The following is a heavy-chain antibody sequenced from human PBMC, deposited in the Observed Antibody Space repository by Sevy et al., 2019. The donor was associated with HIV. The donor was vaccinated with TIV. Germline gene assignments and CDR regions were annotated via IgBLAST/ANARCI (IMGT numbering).Heavy chain of an antibody. Sequence: GGSLRLSCAASGFTFSSYWMSWVRQAPGKGLEWVANIKQDGSEKYYVDSVKGRFTISRDNAKNSLYLQMNSLRAEDTAVYYCARDQEYSGYDHLDAFDIWGQGTMVTVSS. CDR3: ARDQEYSGYDHLDAFDI. J-gene: IGHJ3*02. D-gene: IGHD5-12*01. V-gene: IGHV3-7*01. CDR2: IKQDGSEK. CDR1: GFTFSSYW.